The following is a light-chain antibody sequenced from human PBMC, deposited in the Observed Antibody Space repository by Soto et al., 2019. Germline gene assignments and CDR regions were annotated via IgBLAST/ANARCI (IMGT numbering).Light chain of an antibody. J-gene: IGKJ1*01. CDR3: QQYNSYSRT. CDR2: DAS. Sequence: DIQMTQSPSTLSASVGDRVTITCRASQSSSSWLAWYQQKPGKAPKVLIYDASSLESGVPSRFSASGSGTECTLTISSLQPDDFATYYCQQYNSYSRTFGQGTKVEIK. V-gene: IGKV1-5*01. CDR1: QSSSSW.